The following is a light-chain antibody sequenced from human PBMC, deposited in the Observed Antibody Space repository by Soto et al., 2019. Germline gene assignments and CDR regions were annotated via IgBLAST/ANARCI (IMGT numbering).Light chain of an antibody. J-gene: IGKJ4*01. CDR1: QSISTY. CDR2: AAS. V-gene: IGKV1-39*01. CDR3: QQSYSTPLT. Sequence: DIQMTQSPYSLSASVGDRVTITCRASQSISTYLNWYQQKPGKAPNLLIYAASTLQSGVLSRFSGSGSGTDFTLTISGLQPDDFATYYCQQSYSTPLTFGGGTKVEIK.